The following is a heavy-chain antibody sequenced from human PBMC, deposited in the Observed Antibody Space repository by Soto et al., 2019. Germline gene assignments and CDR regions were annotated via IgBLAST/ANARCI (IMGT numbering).Heavy chain of an antibody. CDR3: ARTHYGDYGYGMDV. Sequence: SETLSLTCTVSGGSIGSGGYYWSWIRQPPGKGLEWIGYIYHGGYTYYNPSLKSRVTISVDRSKNQFSLKLSSVTAADTAVYYCARTHYGDYGYGMDVWGQGTTVTVS. CDR2: IYHGGYT. V-gene: IGHV4-30-2*01. CDR1: GGSIGSGGYY. D-gene: IGHD4-17*01. J-gene: IGHJ6*02.